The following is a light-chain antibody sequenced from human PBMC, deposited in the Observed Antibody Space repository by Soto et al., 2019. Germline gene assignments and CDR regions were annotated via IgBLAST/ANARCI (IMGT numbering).Light chain of an antibody. CDR3: HPYRDYSPRT. V-gene: IGKV1-5*01. J-gene: IGKJ1*01. CDR2: DSS. Sequence: DIQMTQSPSTLSASVGDRVTITCRASQSINNWLAWYQQKPGKAPNLLISDSSDLQSGVPSRFSGSGSGTEFTLTISSLQPDDFATYYCHPYRDYSPRTFAQGTKVEIK. CDR1: QSINNW.